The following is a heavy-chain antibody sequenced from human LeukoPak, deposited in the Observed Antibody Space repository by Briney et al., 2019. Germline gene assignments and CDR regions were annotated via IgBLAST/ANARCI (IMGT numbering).Heavy chain of an antibody. V-gene: IGHV3-23*01. Sequence: GGSLRPSCAASGFTVSAKYMSWVRQAPGKGLERVSGVSNSGGYTYYADSVKGRFTISRDNSKNTLSLQMSDLRAEDTAIYYCAKSQYTGNYHFDNWGQGTLVTVSS. CDR3: AKSQYTGNYHFDN. D-gene: IGHD1-26*01. J-gene: IGHJ4*02. CDR1: GFTVSAKY. CDR2: VSNSGGYT.